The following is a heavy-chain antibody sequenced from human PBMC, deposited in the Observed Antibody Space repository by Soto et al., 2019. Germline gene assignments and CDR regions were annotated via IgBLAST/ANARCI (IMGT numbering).Heavy chain of an antibody. Sequence: GGSLRLSCAASGFTFSSYYMHWVRQATGKGLEWVSAIGTAGDTYYPGSVKGRFTISRENAKNSLYLQMNSLRAGDTAVYYCARVGSGSDYYYGMDVWGQGTTVTVSS. V-gene: IGHV3-13*04. CDR2: IGTAGDT. D-gene: IGHD6-19*01. CDR1: GFTFSSYY. CDR3: ARVGSGSDYYYGMDV. J-gene: IGHJ6*02.